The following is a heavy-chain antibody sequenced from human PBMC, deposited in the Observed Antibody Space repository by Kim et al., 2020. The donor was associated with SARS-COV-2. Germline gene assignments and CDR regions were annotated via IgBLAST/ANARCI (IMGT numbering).Heavy chain of an antibody. J-gene: IGHJ6*02. CDR3: ARVDSPFCSGGSCSYYYGIDV. Sequence: SVKVSCKTSGYTFNTYPINWVRQAPGQGLEWMGRIIAIPNITNYAQRFRDRVSIIADKSTYTVYMELTFLKSEDTALYYCARVDSPFCSGGSCSYYYGIDVWGQGTTVTVSS. V-gene: IGHV1-69*02. D-gene: IGHD2-15*01. CDR1: GYTFNTYP. CDR2: IIAIPNIT.